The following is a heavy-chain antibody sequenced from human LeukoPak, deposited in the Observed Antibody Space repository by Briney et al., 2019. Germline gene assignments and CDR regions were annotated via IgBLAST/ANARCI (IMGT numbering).Heavy chain of an antibody. Sequence: SETLSLTCTVSGGSISSYYWSWIRQPAGKGLEWIGRIYTSGSTNYNPSLKSRVTMSVDTSKNQFSLKLSSVTAADTAVYYCARGVTMVRGILGWFDPWGQGTLVTVSS. D-gene: IGHD3-10*01. V-gene: IGHV4-4*07. CDR2: IYTSGST. CDR3: ARGVTMVRGILGWFDP. CDR1: GGSISSYY. J-gene: IGHJ5*02.